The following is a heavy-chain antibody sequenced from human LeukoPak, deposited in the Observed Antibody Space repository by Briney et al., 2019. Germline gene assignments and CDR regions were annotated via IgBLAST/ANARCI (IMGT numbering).Heavy chain of an antibody. J-gene: IGHJ4*02. V-gene: IGHV3-74*01. CDR3: AKAHNEGLRFPDY. CDR2: IDSDGSSR. Sequence: PGGSLRLSCAASGFTFSSYWMHWVRQVPGKGLVWVSRIDSDGSSRSYADSVKGRFTISRDNAKNTLYLQMNSLRAEDTAVYYCAKAHNEGLRFPDYWGQGTLVTVSS. CDR1: GFTFSSYW. D-gene: IGHD5-12*01.